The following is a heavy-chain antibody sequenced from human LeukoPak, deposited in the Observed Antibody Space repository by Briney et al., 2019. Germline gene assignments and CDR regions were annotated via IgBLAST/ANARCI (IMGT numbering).Heavy chain of an antibody. V-gene: IGHV3-23*01. Sequence: GGSLRLSCAASGFTFSSYAMSWVRQAPGKGLEWVSAISGSGGSTYYADSVKGRFTISRDNSKNTLYLQMHSLRAEDTAIYYCAKERQGGNSYGDGAFYFDYWGQGTLVTVSS. CDR3: AKERQGGNSYGDGAFYFDY. D-gene: IGHD4-23*01. CDR2: ISGSGGST. J-gene: IGHJ4*02. CDR1: GFTFSSYA.